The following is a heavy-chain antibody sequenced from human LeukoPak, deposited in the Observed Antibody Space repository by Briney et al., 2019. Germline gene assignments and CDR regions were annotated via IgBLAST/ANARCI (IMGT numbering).Heavy chain of an antibody. V-gene: IGHV3-30*02. CDR3: AKGLAAAGIFDY. J-gene: IGHJ4*02. CDR2: IRYDGSNK. Sequence: GGSLRLSCAASGFTFSSYGMHWVRQAPGKGLEWVAFIRYDGSNKYYADSVKGRFTISKDNSKNTLYLQMNSLRAEDTAVYYCAKGLAAAGIFDYWGQGTLVTVSS. CDR1: GFTFSSYG. D-gene: IGHD6-13*01.